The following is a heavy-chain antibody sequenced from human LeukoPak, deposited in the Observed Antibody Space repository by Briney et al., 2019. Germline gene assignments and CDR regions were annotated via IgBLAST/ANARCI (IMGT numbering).Heavy chain of an antibody. J-gene: IGHJ5*02. D-gene: IGHD4-17*01. Sequence: GGSLRLSCAASGFTFSSHWMYWVRHAPGKGLGWVSRINSDGSSTSYADSVKGRFTISRDNAKNSLNLQMNSLRAEDTAVYYCARLTTVTTGWFDPWGQGTLVTVSS. CDR2: INSDGSST. V-gene: IGHV3-74*01. CDR1: GFTFSSHW. CDR3: ARLTTVTTGWFDP.